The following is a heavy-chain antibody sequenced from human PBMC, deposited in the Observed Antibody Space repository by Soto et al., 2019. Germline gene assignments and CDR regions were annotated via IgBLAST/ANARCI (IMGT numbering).Heavy chain of an antibody. D-gene: IGHD3-3*01. CDR3: ARDHDFWSGYYLRLIVDY. V-gene: IGHV1-18*01. Sequence: GASVKVSCKASGYTFTSYGISWVRQAPGQGREWMGWISAYNGNTNYAQKLQGRVTMTTDTSTSTAYMELRSLRSDDTAVYYCARDHDFWSGYYLRLIVDYWGQGTLVTVSS. J-gene: IGHJ4*02. CDR2: ISAYNGNT. CDR1: GYTFTSYG.